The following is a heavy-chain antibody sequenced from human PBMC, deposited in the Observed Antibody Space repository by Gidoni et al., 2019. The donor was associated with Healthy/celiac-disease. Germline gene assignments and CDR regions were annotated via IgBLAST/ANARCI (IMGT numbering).Heavy chain of an antibody. CDR1: GFTFSSYD. J-gene: IGHJ6*02. D-gene: IGHD3-16*01. CDR3: ARGAEACRGMDV. V-gene: IGHV3-13*01. CDR2: ICTAGDT. Sequence: EVQLVESGGGLVQPGGSLRLSRSASGFTFSSYDMHWVRQANGKGLEWGSSICTAGDTFYPGSVKGRFTSSRENAKNSLYLKMNSLRAGDTAVYYCARGAEACRGMDVWGQGTTVTVSS.